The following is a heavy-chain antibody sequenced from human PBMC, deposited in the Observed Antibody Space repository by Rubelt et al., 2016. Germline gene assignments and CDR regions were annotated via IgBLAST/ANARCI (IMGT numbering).Heavy chain of an antibody. V-gene: IGHV3-7*03. CDR3: LAGTSV. J-gene: IGHJ4*02. Sequence: EVQVVESGGGLVQPGGSLRLSCTASGFTFRTYWMHWVRQAPGKGLEWVANIRQDSSQKTYVDSVKGRFTISRDNAKNSLYLQMNSLRAADAAMYYCLAGTSVWGQGTLVTVSS. D-gene: IGHD6-19*01. CDR2: IRQDSSQK. CDR1: GFTFRTYW.